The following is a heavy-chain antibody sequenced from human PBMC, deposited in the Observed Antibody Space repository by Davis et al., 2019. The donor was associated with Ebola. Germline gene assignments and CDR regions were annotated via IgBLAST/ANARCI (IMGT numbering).Heavy chain of an antibody. CDR3: AGGDYSKSFLLDV. V-gene: IGHV3-21*01. CDR1: GFTFSSYT. J-gene: IGHJ6*04. CDR2: ISSSSSYI. D-gene: IGHD4-11*01. Sequence: GESLKISCASSGFTFSSYTMNWVRQAPGKGLEWVSSISSSSSYIYYADSVKGRFTVSRDNAKNSVYVQMNSLRAEDTAVYYCAGGDYSKSFLLDVWGKGTTVTVSS.